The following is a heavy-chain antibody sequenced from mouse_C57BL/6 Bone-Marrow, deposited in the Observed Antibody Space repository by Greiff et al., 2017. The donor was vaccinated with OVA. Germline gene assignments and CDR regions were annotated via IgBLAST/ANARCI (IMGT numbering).Heavy chain of an antibody. D-gene: IGHD1-1*01. CDR1: GYTFTSYW. CDR2: INPGNGGT. Sequence: QVQLQQPGTELVKPGASVKLSCKASGYTFTSYWMHWVKQRPGQGLEWIGNINPGNGGTNYNEKFKGKATLTVDKSSSTAYMQLSSLTSEDSAVYYCARTDYYGSRYYFDDWGQGTTLTVSS. J-gene: IGHJ2*01. V-gene: IGHV1-53*01. CDR3: ARTDYYGSRYYFDD.